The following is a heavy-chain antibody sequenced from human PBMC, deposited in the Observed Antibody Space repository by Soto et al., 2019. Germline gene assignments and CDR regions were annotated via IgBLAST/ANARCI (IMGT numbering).Heavy chain of an antibody. Sequence: GASVKVSCKASGYTLNNFFIHWVRQAPGQGLEWMGLLNPSIGTTTYAQKFQGRVRMTRETSTQTVYMELSRLTSEDTAVYFCASARGEGANPRNQGGLDVWGQGTTVTVSS. V-gene: IGHV1-46*02. CDR3: ASARGEGANPRNQGGLDV. D-gene: IGHD3-10*01. CDR2: LNPSIGTT. J-gene: IGHJ6*02. CDR1: GYTLNNFF.